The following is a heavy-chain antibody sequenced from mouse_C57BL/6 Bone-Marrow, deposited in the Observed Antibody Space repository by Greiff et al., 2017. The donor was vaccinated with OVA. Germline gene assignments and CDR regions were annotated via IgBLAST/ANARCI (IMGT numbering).Heavy chain of an antibody. J-gene: IGHJ1*03. CDR2: FHPYNDDT. D-gene: IGHD3-2*02. CDR1: GYTFTTYP. V-gene: IGHV1-47*01. Sequence: VKLVESGAELVKPGASVKMSCKASGYTFTTYPIEWMKQNHGKSLEWIGNFHPYNDDTKYNEKFKGKATLTVEKSSSTVYLELSRLTSDDSAVYYCAREATGGDWYFDVWGTGTTVTVSS. CDR3: AREATGGDWYFDV.